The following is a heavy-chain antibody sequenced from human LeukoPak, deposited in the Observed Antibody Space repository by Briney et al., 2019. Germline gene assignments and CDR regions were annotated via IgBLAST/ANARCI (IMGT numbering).Heavy chain of an antibody. V-gene: IGHV4-4*02. J-gene: IGHJ4*02. CDR3: SRENGAFSPFGY. CDR1: GGSITSTNW. D-gene: IGHD2-8*01. CDR2: VSLSGLT. Sequence: SETLSLTCGVSGGSITSTNWWSWVRQPPGQGLEWIGEVSLSGLTNYNPSLSGRVIMALDTSKNHLSLHLTSVTAADTAVYYCSRENGAFSPFGYWGQGYLVTVLS.